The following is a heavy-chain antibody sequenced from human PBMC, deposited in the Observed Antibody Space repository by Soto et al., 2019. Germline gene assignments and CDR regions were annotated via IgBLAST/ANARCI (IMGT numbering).Heavy chain of an antibody. V-gene: IGHV1-69*01. CDR3: ARDSLDGYMGYFQH. J-gene: IGHJ1*01. D-gene: IGHD5-12*01. CDR1: GGTFSSYA. CDR2: IIPILGTA. Sequence: QVQLVQSGAEVKKPGSSVKVSCKASGGTFSSYAISWVRQAPGQGLEWIGGIIPILGTANYAQKFQGRVTITADESTSTAYMELSSLRSEDTAVYYCARDSLDGYMGYFQHWGQGTLVTVSS.